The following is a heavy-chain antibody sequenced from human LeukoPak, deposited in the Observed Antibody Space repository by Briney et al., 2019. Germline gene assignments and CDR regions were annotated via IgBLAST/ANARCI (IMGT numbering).Heavy chain of an antibody. J-gene: IGHJ6*03. V-gene: IGHV4-34*01. CDR2: INHSGST. D-gene: IGHD1-14*01. CDR3: ARFPGGAEYRHYYYMDV. Sequence: NPSETLSLTCAVYGGSFSGYYWSWIRQPPGKGLEWIGEINHSGSTNYNPSLKSRVTISVDTSKNQFSLKLSSVTAADTAVYYCARFPGGAEYRHYYYMDVWGTGTTVTVSS. CDR1: GGSFSGYY.